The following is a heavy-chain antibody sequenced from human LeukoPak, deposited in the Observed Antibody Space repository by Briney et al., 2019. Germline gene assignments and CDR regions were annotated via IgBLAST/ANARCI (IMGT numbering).Heavy chain of an antibody. CDR2: ISWNSGSI. V-gene: IGHV3-9*01. CDR1: GFTFDDYA. D-gene: IGHD1-14*01. Sequence: GGSLRLSCAASGFTFDDYAMHWVRQAPGKGLEWVSGISWNSGSIGYADSVKGRFTISRDNSKNTLSLQMNSLRPDDTAVYYCVRDDWHQPDLFDYWGQGTLVTVSS. CDR3: VRDDWHQPDLFDY. J-gene: IGHJ4*02.